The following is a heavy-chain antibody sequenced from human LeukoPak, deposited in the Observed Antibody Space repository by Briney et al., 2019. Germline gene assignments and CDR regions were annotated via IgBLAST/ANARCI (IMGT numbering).Heavy chain of an antibody. CDR2: INNDESHT. V-gene: IGHV3-74*01. J-gene: IGHJ4*02. CDR1: GFTLTTYN. D-gene: IGHD6-19*01. CDR3: ARGGIGVAGDFEY. Sequence: PGGSLRLSCAASGFTLTTYNMYWVRQAPGKGLVWVSRINNDESHTTYADSVKGRFTISRDNAKNTLYLQMNSLRAEDTAVYYCARGGIGVAGDFEYWGQGTLVTVSS.